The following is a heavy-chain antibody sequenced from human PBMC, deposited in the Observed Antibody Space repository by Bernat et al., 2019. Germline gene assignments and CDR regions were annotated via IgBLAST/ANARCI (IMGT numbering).Heavy chain of an antibody. D-gene: IGHD4-17*01. Sequence: QVQLQESGPGLVKPSETLSLTCGVSAYSISSGYYWGWIRQPPGKGLEWIGSIYHSGSTYYNPSLKSRVTISVDTSTNQFSLKLSSVTAADTAVYYCAREYGDYSSRYFDYWGQGTLVTVSS. V-gene: IGHV4-38-2*02. J-gene: IGHJ4*02. CDR3: AREYGDYSSRYFDY. CDR1: AYSISSGYY. CDR2: IYHSGST.